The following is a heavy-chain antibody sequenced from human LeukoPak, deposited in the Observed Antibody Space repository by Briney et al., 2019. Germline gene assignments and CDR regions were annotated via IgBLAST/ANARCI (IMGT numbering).Heavy chain of an antibody. J-gene: IGHJ4*02. CDR3: ARGYYYDSSGYYY. Sequence: GGSLRLPCAASGFTFSSYWMSWVRQAPGKGLEWVANIKQDGSEKYYVDSVKGRFTISRDNAKNSLYLRMNSLRAEDTAVYYCARGYYYDSSGYYYWGQGTLVTVSS. CDR2: IKQDGSEK. CDR1: GFTFSSYW. V-gene: IGHV3-7*04. D-gene: IGHD3-22*01.